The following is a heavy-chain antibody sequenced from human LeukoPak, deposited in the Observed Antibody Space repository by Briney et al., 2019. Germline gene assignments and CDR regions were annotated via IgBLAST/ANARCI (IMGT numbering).Heavy chain of an antibody. CDR3: ARAGTPTQYSYGSFFPGEYYYYGMDV. CDR2: IIPIFGTA. D-gene: IGHD5-18*01. Sequence: PRASVKVSCKASGGTFSSYAISWVRQAPGQGLEWMGGIIPIFGTANYAQKFQGRVTITADESTSTAYMELSSLRSEDTAVYYCARAGTPTQYSYGSFFPGEYYYYGMDVWGQGTTVTVSS. CDR1: GGTFSSYA. V-gene: IGHV1-69*13. J-gene: IGHJ6*02.